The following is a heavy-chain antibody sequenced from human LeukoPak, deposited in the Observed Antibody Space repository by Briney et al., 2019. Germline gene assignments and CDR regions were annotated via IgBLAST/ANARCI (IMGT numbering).Heavy chain of an antibody. D-gene: IGHD1-26*01. V-gene: IGHV3-48*04. CDR2: ISSSGSTT. CDR3: ASDGHRGSDFDY. Sequence: GGSLRLSCAASGFTFSSYSMSWVRQAPGKGLEWVSYISSSGSTTYYADSVKGRFTISRDNAKNSLYLQMNSLRAEDTAVYYCASDGHRGSDFDYWGQGTLVTVSS. CDR1: GFTFSSYS. J-gene: IGHJ4*02.